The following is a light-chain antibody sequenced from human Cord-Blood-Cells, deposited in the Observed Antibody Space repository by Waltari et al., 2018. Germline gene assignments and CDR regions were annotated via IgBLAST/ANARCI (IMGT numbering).Light chain of an antibody. CDR3: AAWDDSLSGFYV. CDR2: RNN. V-gene: IGLV1-47*01. CDR1: SSNIGRNY. J-gene: IGLJ1*01. Sequence: QSVLTPPPSASGTPGQRVTISCSGSSSNIGRNYVYWYQQLPGTAPKLLIYRNNQRPSGVPDRFSGSKSGTSASLAISGLRSEDEADYYCAAWDDSLSGFYVFGTGTKVTVL.